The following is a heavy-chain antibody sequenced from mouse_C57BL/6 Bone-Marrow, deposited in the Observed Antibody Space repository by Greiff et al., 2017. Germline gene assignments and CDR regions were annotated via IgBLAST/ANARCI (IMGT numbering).Heavy chain of an antibody. CDR1: GYTFTSYW. J-gene: IGHJ1*03. V-gene: IGHV1-55*01. CDR3: ARPYYSNYWYFDV. CDR2: IYPGSGST. D-gene: IGHD2-5*01. Sequence: QVQLKESGAELVKPGASVKMSCKASGYTFTSYWITWVTQRPGQGLEWIGDIYPGSGSTNYNEKFKSKATLTVDTSSSTAYMQLSSLTSEDSAVYYCARPYYSNYWYFDVWGTGTTVTVSS.